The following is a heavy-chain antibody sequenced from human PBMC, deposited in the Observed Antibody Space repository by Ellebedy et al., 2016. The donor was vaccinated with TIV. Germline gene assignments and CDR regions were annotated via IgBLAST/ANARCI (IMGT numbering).Heavy chain of an antibody. CDR2: ISGSGSTT. Sequence: GESLKISCAASGFTFSSYAMNWVRQAPGKGLEWVSAISGSGSTTFYADSVKGRFTISRDISKNTLYLQMNSLRAEDTAVYYCAREHMTSTGSPLDYWGQGTLVTVSS. CDR3: AREHMTSTGSPLDY. D-gene: IGHD1-1*01. J-gene: IGHJ4*02. V-gene: IGHV3-23*01. CDR1: GFTFSSYA.